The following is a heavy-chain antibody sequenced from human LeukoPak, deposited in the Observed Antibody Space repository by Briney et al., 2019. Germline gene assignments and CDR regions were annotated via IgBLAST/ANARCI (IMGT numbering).Heavy chain of an antibody. J-gene: IGHJ4*02. V-gene: IGHV4-39*01. CDR2: IYYSGST. Sequence: PSETLSLTCTVSGGSISSGGYYCAWIRQPPGKGLEWIGSIYYSGSTHYNPSLKSRVTISVDTSKNQFSLKLSSVTAADTAVYYCAREYASGYFDYWGQGTLVTVSS. CDR1: GGSISSGGYY. CDR3: AREYASGYFDY. D-gene: IGHD2-2*01.